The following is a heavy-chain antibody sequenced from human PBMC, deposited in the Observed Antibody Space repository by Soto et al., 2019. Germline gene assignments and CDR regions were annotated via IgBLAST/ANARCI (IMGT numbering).Heavy chain of an antibody. CDR2: IYTAGGT. J-gene: IGHJ5*02. V-gene: IGHV3-53*02. D-gene: IGHD3-10*01. CDR3: ARGLPDAKGGVDP. Sequence: EVQLVETGGCWIQRGGSLRLSCAASGFTVSNTYMTWVRQPPGKGLECGSVIYTAGGTNYADSVKGRFIISRDNSKNTLYLQMNSLRAEDTAAYYCARGLPDAKGGVDPWGQGTLVTVSS. CDR1: GFTVSNTY.